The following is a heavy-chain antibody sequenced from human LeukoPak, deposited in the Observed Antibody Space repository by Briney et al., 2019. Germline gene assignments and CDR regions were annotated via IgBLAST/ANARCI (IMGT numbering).Heavy chain of an antibody. CDR3: ARDWTSGFHSLDY. CDR1: GGSITSYY. J-gene: IGHJ4*02. CDR2: IYYRGST. V-gene: IGHV4-59*01. D-gene: IGHD3-22*01. Sequence: PSETLSLTCTVSGGSITSYYWSWIRQPPGKGLEWIGYIYYRGSTNHNPSLTSRVTISVDTSKNQFSLKLSSVTAAVTAVYYCARDWTSGFHSLDYWGQGTLVTVSS.